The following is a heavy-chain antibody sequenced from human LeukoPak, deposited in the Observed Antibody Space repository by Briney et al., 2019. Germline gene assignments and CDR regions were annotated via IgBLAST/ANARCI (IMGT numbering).Heavy chain of an antibody. J-gene: IGHJ4*02. D-gene: IGHD3-3*02. Sequence: SETLSLTCAVYGGSFSGYYWSWIRQPPGKGLEWIGEINHSGSTNYNPSLKSRVTISVDTSKNQFSLKLSSVTAADTAVYYCAKEAGLSQIDYWGQGTLVTVSS. CDR1: GGSFSGYY. CDR2: INHSGST. CDR3: AKEAGLSQIDY. V-gene: IGHV4-34*01.